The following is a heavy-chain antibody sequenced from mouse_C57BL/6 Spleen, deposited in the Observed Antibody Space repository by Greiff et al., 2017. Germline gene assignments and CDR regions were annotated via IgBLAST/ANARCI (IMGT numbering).Heavy chain of an antibody. V-gene: IGHV1-15*01. J-gene: IGHJ4*01. CDR2: IDPETGGT. D-gene: IGHD2-12*01. CDR3: TRCPPYSSSYAMDY. Sequence: VQGVESGAELVRPGASVTLSCKASGYTFTDYEMHWVKQTPVHGLEWIGAIDPETGGTAYNQKFKGKAILTADKSSSTAYMELRSLTSEDSAVYYGTRCPPYSSSYAMDYWGQGTSVTVSS. CDR1: GYTFTDYE.